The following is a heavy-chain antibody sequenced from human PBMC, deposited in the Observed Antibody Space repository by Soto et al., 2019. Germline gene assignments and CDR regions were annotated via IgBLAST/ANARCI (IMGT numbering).Heavy chain of an antibody. CDR2: IYHSGST. J-gene: IGHJ4*02. D-gene: IGHD3-10*01. Sequence: QLQLQESGSGLVKPSQTLSLTCAVSGGSISSGGYSWSWIRQPPGKGLEWIGYIYHSGSTYYNPSLKSRVTISVDRSKNQFSLKLSSVTAADTAVYYCASTNMVRGVSTFDYWGQGTLVTVSS. CDR3: ASTNMVRGVSTFDY. V-gene: IGHV4-30-2*01. CDR1: GGSISSGGYS.